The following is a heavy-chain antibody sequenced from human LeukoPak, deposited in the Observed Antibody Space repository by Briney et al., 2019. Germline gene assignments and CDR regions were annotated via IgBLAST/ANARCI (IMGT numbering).Heavy chain of an antibody. Sequence: GGSLRLSCAASGFTFSRYTMNWIRQAPGKGLEWVSYITGSTSIIYYADSVKGRFTISRDNAKNSLFLQMNSLRAEDTAVYYCARDGDYNFWIGNYDYWGQGALVTVSS. CDR3: ARDGDYNFWIGNYDY. D-gene: IGHD3-3*01. J-gene: IGHJ4*02. CDR1: GFTFSRYT. CDR2: ITGSTSII. V-gene: IGHV3-48*01.